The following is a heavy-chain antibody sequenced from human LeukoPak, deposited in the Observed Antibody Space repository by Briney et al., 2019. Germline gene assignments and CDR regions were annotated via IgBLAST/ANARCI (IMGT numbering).Heavy chain of an antibody. CDR2: IYYSGST. CDR1: GGSISSYY. D-gene: IGHD3-16*02. Sequence: SETLSLTCTVSGGSISSYYWSWIRQPPGKGLVWIGYIYYSGSTNYNPSLKSRVTISVDTSKNQFSLKLSSVTAADTAVYYCARVTPYDYVWGSYRYTGAFDIWGQGTMVTVSS. CDR3: ARVTPYDYVWGSYRYTGAFDI. V-gene: IGHV4-59*01. J-gene: IGHJ3*02.